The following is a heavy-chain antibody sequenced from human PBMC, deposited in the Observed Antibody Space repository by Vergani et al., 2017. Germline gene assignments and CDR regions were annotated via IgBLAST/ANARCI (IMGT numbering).Heavy chain of an antibody. J-gene: IGHJ6*02. CDR2: IIPIFGRA. V-gene: IGHV1-69*12. D-gene: IGHD1-20*01. CDR1: GGTFRNYA. CDR3: GREGSPXNWNAPYYYGMDV. Sequence: QVQLVQSGAEVKKPGSSVKVSCKASGGTFRNYAISWVRQAPGQGLEWMGGIIPIFGRANYAQKFQGRVTITADESTSSAYMELSSLKSEDTAVYYCGREGSPXNWNAPYYYGMDVWGQGTTVTVSS.